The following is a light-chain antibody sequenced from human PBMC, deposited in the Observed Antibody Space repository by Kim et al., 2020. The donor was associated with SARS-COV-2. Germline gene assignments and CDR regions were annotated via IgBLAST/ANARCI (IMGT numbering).Light chain of an antibody. Sequence: IVMTQSSDSLAVSLGERATINCKSRQNLLDSASNKNYLAWYQQKPGQPPKLLIYWASTRESGVPDRFSGSGSRTDFTLTISALQAEDVAVYYCQQYYSIPWTFGQGTKVDIK. V-gene: IGKV4-1*01. CDR2: WAS. J-gene: IGKJ1*01. CDR1: QNLLDSASNKNY. CDR3: QQYYSIPWT.